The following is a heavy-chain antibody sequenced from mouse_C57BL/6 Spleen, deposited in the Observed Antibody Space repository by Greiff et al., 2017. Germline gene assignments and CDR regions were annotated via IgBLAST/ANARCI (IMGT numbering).Heavy chain of an antibody. Sequence: QVQLQQSGPELVKPGASVKISCKASGYAFSSSWMNWVKQRPGKGLEWIGRIYPGDGDTNYNGKFKGKATLTADKSSSTAYMQLSSLTSEDSAVYFCASAGTELYAMDYWGQGTSVTVSS. V-gene: IGHV1-82*01. CDR2: IYPGDGDT. CDR3: ASAGTELYAMDY. CDR1: GYAFSSSW. D-gene: IGHD4-1*01. J-gene: IGHJ4*01.